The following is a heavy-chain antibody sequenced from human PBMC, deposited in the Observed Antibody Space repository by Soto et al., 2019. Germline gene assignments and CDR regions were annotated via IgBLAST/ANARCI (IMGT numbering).Heavy chain of an antibody. J-gene: IGHJ6*03. Sequence: GGSLRLSCAASGFTFSNAWMSWVRQAPGKGLEWVGRIKSKTDGGTTDYAAPVKGRLTISRDDSKNTLYLQMNSLKTEDTAVYYCTTCRGYSGYEGLSYYYYMDVWGKGTTVTVSS. CDR1: GFTFSNAW. V-gene: IGHV3-15*01. CDR3: TTCRGYSGYEGLSYYYYMDV. CDR2: IKSKTDGGTT. D-gene: IGHD5-12*01.